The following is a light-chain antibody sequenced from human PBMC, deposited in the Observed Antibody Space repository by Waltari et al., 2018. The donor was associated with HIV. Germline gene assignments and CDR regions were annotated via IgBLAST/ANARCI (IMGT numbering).Light chain of an antibody. Sequence: DIQMTQSPSSLSASIGDRVIMTCRTSQSISSNLNWFQQRPGKAPKLLIYAASSLESGVPSRFSGSGSGTDFTLTISSLQPEDFAIYYCQQSYTTPLTFGPGTKVDIK. J-gene: IGKJ3*01. V-gene: IGKV1-39*01. CDR2: AAS. CDR1: QSISSN. CDR3: QQSYTTPLT.